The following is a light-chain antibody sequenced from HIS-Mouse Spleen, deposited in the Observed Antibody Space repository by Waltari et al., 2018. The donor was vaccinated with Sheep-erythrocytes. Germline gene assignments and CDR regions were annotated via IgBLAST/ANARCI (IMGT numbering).Light chain of an antibody. J-gene: IGLJ2*01. V-gene: IGLV1-44*01. Sequence: QSVLTQPPSASGTPGQRVTIPCSGSSSNIGRNTVNWYQQLPGTAPKHLIYSNNQRPSGVPDRFSGSKSGTSASLAISGLQSEDEADYYCAAWDDSLNAVVFGGGTKLTVL. CDR2: SNN. CDR3: AAWDDSLNAVV. CDR1: SSNIGRNT.